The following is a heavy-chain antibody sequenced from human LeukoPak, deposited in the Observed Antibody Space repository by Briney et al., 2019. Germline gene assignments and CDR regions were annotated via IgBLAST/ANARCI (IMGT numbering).Heavy chain of an antibody. J-gene: IGHJ4*02. CDR1: GFTFSSYW. Sequence: SGGSLRLSCAASGFTFSSYWMSWVRQAPGKGLEWVANIKQDGSEKYYVDSVKGRFTISRDNAENSLYLQMNSLRAEDTAVYYCTRSRDGYNYEPYYFDYWGQGTLVTVSS. CDR2: IKQDGSEK. V-gene: IGHV3-7*01. D-gene: IGHD5-24*01. CDR3: TRSRDGYNYEPYYFDY.